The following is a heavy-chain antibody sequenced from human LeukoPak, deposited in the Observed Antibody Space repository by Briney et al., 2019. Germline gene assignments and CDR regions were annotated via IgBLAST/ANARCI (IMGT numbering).Heavy chain of an antibody. CDR2: ISYDGSNK. J-gene: IGHJ3*02. V-gene: IGHV3-30-3*02. Sequence: GGSLRLSCAASGFTFSSYAMHWVRQAPGKGLEWVAVISYDGSNKYYADSVKGRFTISRDNSKNTLYLQMNSLRAEDTALYYCVKGGFLEWLTPPYDAFDIWGQGTMVTVSS. D-gene: IGHD3-3*01. CDR3: VKGGFLEWLTPPYDAFDI. CDR1: GFTFSSYA.